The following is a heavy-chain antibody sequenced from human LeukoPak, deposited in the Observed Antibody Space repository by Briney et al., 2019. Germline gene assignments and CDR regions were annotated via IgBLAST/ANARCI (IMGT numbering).Heavy chain of an antibody. CDR1: GFTFSNYE. CDR2: ISIDGKTI. V-gene: IGHV3-48*03. J-gene: IGHJ4*02. D-gene: IGHD1-26*01. CDR3: ASLCELLGS. Sequence: PGESLRLSCAASGFTFSNYEMDWVRQAPGKGLEWVSYISIDGKTIHYAHSVKGRFTISRDTAKNSVYLQMNSLRVEDTAVYYCASLCELLGSWGQGTLVTVPS.